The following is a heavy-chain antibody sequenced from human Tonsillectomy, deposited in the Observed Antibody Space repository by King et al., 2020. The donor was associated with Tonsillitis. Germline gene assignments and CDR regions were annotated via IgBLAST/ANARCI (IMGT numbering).Heavy chain of an antibody. CDR3: AKDWSVWAFNY. V-gene: IGHV3-30*02. J-gene: IGHJ4*02. D-gene: IGHD3-3*01. CDR2: IRYDGSHK. Sequence: VQLVESGGGVVQPVGSLRLSCAASGFTFSSYAMHWVRQTPGKGLEWGTFIRYDGSHKYYADSVKGRFTISRDNSKNTLYLQMNTLRADDTAVYYCAKDWSVWAFNYWGQGSPVTVSS. CDR1: GFTFSSYA.